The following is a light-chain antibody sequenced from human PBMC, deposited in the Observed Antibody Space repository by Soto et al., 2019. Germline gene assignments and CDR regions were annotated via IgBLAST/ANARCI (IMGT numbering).Light chain of an antibody. J-gene: IGKJ5*01. CDR2: DAS. V-gene: IGKV3-11*01. Sequence: EIVLTQSPATLSLSPGGRATLSCRASQSVSTYLAWYQQRPGQAPRLLIYDASYRATDIPPRFSGSGSGTDFTLTISGLEPEDFAVYYCQQRRSWPPTITLGQGTRLEIK. CDR1: QSVSTY. CDR3: QQRRSWPPTIT.